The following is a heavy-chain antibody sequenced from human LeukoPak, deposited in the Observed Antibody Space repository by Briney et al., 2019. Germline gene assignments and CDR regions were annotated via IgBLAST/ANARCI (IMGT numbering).Heavy chain of an antibody. D-gene: IGHD3-10*01. Sequence: SETLSLTCTVSGYSLSGGSYWGWIRQPPGKGLEWIGSIYRSGTTYINPSLKSRVALSIDTSKKQFSLKLTSVTAADTAVYYCARRGSSGSFPFDYWGQGTLVTVSS. J-gene: IGHJ4*02. CDR3: ARRGSSGSFPFDY. V-gene: IGHV4-38-2*02. CDR2: IYRSGTT. CDR1: GYSLSGGSY.